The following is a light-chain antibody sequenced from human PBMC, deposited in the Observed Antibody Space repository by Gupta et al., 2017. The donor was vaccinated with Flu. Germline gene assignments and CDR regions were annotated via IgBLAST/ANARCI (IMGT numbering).Light chain of an antibody. CDR1: SSDISPFNF. V-gene: IGLV2-14*01. CDR3: TSYRDGNTI. J-gene: IGLJ2*01. CDR2: DVT. Sequence: GTSSDISPFNFVTWYQHHPGRAPKLLIYDVTIRPSGVSDRFSGSKSGNTASLTISGLQAEDEADYYCTSYRDGNTIFGGGTKVTVL.